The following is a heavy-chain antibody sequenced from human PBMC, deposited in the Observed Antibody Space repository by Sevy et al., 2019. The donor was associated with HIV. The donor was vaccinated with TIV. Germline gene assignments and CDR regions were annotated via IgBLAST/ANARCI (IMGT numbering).Heavy chain of an antibody. CDR3: ARGSLYFDSTGFDY. D-gene: IGHD3-22*01. V-gene: IGHV3-30*03. CDR1: GFTFSSYG. Sequence: GGSLRLSCAASGFTFSSYGMHWVRQAPGKGLEWVAVISYDGSNKYYADSVKGRFTISRDNSKNTLYLQMNSLRAEDTAVYYCARGSLYFDSTGFDYWGPGTLVTVSS. J-gene: IGHJ4*02. CDR2: ISYDGSNK.